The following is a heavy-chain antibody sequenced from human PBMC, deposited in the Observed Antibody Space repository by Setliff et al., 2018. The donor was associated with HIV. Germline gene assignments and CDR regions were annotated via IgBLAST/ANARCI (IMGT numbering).Heavy chain of an antibody. CDR1: GGSISSSNW. J-gene: IGHJ4*02. V-gene: IGHV4-59*08. D-gene: IGHD2-21*02. CDR2: IYKSGTT. CDR3: GRLSETAMASFDS. Sequence: SETLSLTCAVSGGSISSSNWWSWIRQPPGKGLEWIGYIYKSGTTNYSPSLKSRVTISAGPSKNQFSLKLTSVTAADTAVYYCGRLSETAMASFDSWGQGILVTVSS.